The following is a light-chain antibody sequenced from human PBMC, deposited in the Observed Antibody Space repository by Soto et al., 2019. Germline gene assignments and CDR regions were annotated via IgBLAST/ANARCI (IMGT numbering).Light chain of an antibody. J-gene: IGLJ3*02. V-gene: IGLV1-40*01. Sequence: QAVVTQPPSLSVAPGQRVTITCTGRSSNIGAGYDVHWYQQLPGTAPKLLISGNSNRPSGVPDRFSGAKSGTSASLAITGLQAEDESDYYCQSYDSRLSGWVFVGGTQLTVL. CDR3: QSYDSRLSGWV. CDR1: SSNIGAGYD. CDR2: GNS.